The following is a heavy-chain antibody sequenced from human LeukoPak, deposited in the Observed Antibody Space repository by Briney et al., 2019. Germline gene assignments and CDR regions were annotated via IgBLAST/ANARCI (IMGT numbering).Heavy chain of an antibody. CDR1: GGSISSGSYY. Sequence: PSETLSLTCTVSGGSISSGSYYWGWIRQPPGKGLEWIGSIYYSGSTYYNPSLKSRVTISVDTSKNQFSLKLSSVTAADTAVYYCARQGGLGDLVWGSYRYIFDYWGQGTLVTVSS. J-gene: IGHJ4*02. CDR2: IYYSGST. CDR3: ARQGGLGDLVWGSYRYIFDY. D-gene: IGHD3-16*02. V-gene: IGHV4-39*01.